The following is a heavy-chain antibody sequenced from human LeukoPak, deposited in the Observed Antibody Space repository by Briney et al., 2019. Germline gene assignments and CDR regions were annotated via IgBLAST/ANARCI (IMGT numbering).Heavy chain of an antibody. J-gene: IGHJ6*02. CDR1: GFTFSSYG. CDR3: AKDLSSSCLPCYGMDV. CDR2: ISYDGSNK. D-gene: IGHD6-13*01. Sequence: PGGSLRLSCAASGFTFSSYGMHWVRQAPGKGLEWVALISYDGSNKKYADSVKGRFTISRDNSKNTLYLQMNSLRAEDTAVYYCAKDLSSSCLPCYGMDVWGQGTTVIVSS. V-gene: IGHV3-30*18.